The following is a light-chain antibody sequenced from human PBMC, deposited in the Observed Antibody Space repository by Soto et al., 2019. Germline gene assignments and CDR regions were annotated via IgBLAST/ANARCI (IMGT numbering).Light chain of an antibody. J-gene: IGKJ2*01. CDR1: QSVASD. CDR3: QLYLGWRATFT. Sequence: EVVMTQSPATLSVSPGERVTLSCRASQSVASDLAWYQQKPGQPPRILIYSASTRATGIPARFSGSGSGTGFALGINSLQADDVAVYYLQLYLGWRATFTLGEGTKLEIK. V-gene: IGKV3-15*01. CDR2: SAS.